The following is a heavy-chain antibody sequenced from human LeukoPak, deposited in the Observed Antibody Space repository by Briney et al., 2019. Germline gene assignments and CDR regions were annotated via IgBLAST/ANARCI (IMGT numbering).Heavy chain of an antibody. Sequence: GGSLRLSCAASGFTLSSNYMSWVRQAPGKGLEWVSVIYSGGSTDYADSVKGRFTISRDNSKNTLYLQMNSLRAEDTAVYYCARDDYGGNTDAFDIWGQGTMVTVSS. CDR2: IYSGGST. D-gene: IGHD4-23*01. CDR3: ARDDYGGNTDAFDI. CDR1: GFTLSSNY. V-gene: IGHV3-66*01. J-gene: IGHJ3*02.